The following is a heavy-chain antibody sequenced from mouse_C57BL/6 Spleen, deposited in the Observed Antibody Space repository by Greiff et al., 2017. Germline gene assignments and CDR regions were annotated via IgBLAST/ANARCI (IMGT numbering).Heavy chain of an antibody. Sequence: QVQLQQSGAELAKPGASVKLSCKASGYTFTSYWMHWVKQRPGQGLEWIGYINPSSGYTKYNQKFKDKATLPADKSSSTAYMQLSSLTYEDSAVYYCATMRDYYAMDYWGQGTSVTVSS. J-gene: IGHJ4*01. CDR3: ATMRDYYAMDY. CDR1: GYTFTSYW. CDR2: INPSSGYT. V-gene: IGHV1-7*01. D-gene: IGHD2-3*01.